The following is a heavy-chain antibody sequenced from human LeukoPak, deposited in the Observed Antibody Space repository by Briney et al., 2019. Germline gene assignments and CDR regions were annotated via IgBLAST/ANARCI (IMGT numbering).Heavy chain of an antibody. CDR1: GDSINSLDL. D-gene: IGHD3-22*01. Sequence: SETLSLTCTVSGDSINSLDLWSWVRQPPGKGLEWIGEMYLSGTTHSNPSVKSRVTISIDKSKNQFFLNLSSVTAADTAVYYCAGLVGRYSSGLYYYYFDYWDQGTLVTVSS. CDR2: MYLSGTT. CDR3: AGLVGRYSSGLYYYYFDY. J-gene: IGHJ4*02. V-gene: IGHV4-4*02.